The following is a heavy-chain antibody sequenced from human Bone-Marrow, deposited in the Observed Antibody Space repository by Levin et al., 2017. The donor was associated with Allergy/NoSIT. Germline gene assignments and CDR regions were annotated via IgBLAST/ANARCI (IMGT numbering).Heavy chain of an antibody. D-gene: IGHD2-2*01. Sequence: GESLKISCATSGFNFSYYSMNWVRQAPGKGLEWVSSISSSGAYIYYADSVKGRFTISRDDAKNSLHLQMSSLRAGDTALYYCARYCSSATCSGMGRLDYWGQGTRVTVSS. J-gene: IGHJ4*02. CDR2: ISSSGAYI. V-gene: IGHV3-21*01. CDR3: ARYCSSATCSGMGRLDY. CDR1: GFNFSYYS.